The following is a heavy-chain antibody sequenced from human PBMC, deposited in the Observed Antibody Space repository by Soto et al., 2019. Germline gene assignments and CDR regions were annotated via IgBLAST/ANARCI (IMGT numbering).Heavy chain of an antibody. CDR2: INPSNENT. J-gene: IGHJ4*02. V-gene: IGHV1-18*01. D-gene: IGHD1-26*01. Sequence: WASVKVSCKASNYSFSSFGISWMRQAPGQGLEWMGWINPSNENTNYAQNLQGRVTLTTDTSTSTAYMELRSLRSDDTAVYYCARDPFYSGSNLQVGYFDSWGQGTLVTVSS. CDR3: ARDPFYSGSNLQVGYFDS. CDR1: NYSFSSFG.